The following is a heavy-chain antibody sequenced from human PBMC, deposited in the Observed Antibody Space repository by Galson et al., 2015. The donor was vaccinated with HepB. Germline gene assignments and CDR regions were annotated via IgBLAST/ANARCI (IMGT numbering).Heavy chain of an antibody. J-gene: IGHJ4*02. CDR3: ASLYYDSSGSRDY. D-gene: IGHD3-22*01. CDR2: IIPILGIA. Sequence: SVKVSCKASGGTFSSYTISWVRQAPGQGLEWMGRIIPILGIANYAQKFQGRVTITADKSTSTAYMELSSLRSEDTAVYYCASLYYDSSGSRDYWGQGTLVTVSS. V-gene: IGHV1-69*02. CDR1: GGTFSSYT.